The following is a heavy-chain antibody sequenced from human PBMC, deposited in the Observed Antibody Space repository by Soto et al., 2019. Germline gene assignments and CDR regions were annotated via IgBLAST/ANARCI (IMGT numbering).Heavy chain of an antibody. V-gene: IGHV3-15*01. Sequence: GGSLRLSCAASGFTFSNAWMSWVRQAPGKGLEWVGRIKSKTDGGTTDYAAPVKGRFTISRDDSKNTLYLQMNSLKTEDTAVYYCSTDLSSSRWYSYCYYYNCIDVRGKGTTGTGSS. CDR1: GFTFSNAW. D-gene: IGHD6-13*01. J-gene: IGHJ6*04. CDR3: STDLSSSRWYSYCYYYNCIDV. CDR2: IKSKTDGGTT.